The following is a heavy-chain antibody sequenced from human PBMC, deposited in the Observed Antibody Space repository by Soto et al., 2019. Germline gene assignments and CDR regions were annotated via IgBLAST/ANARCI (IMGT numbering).Heavy chain of an antibody. CDR2: ISSSSSYI. D-gene: IGHD5-18*01. J-gene: IGHJ4*02. CDR1: VFTFSSYI. CDR3: ARHGYSYGGGYFDY. V-gene: IGHV3-21*01. Sequence: GGSLRLSCAASVFTFSSYIMNWVRQAPGKGLEWVSSISSSSSYIYYADSVKGRFTISRDNSKNTLYLQMNSLRAEDTAVYYCARHGYSYGGGYFDYWGQGTLVTVSS.